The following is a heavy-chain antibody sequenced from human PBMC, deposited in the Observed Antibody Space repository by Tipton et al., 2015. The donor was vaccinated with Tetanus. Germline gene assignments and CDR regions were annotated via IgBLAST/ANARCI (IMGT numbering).Heavy chain of an antibody. Sequence: QLVQSGAEVKKPGASVKVSRKASGHTVSVSYVHWVRQAPGQGLEWLGWINPKSGATKYSWKIQDRVTMTRDTSIGATYMELRGLKSDDTATYYCATNRVTTHDWFDPWGPGTLVTVSS. D-gene: IGHD4-11*01. CDR2: INPKSGAT. CDR3: ATNRVTTHDWFDP. J-gene: IGHJ5*02. CDR1: GHTVSVSY. V-gene: IGHV1-2*02.